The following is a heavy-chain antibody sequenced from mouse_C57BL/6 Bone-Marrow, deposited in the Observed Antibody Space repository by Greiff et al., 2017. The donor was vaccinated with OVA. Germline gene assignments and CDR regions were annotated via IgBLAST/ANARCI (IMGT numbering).Heavy chain of an antibody. Sequence: VQGVESGAELARPGASVKLSCKASGYTFTSYGISWVKQRTGQGLEWIGEIYPRSGNTYYNEKFKGKATLTADKSSSTAYMELRSLTSEDSAVYFCAGYYYGSSSRDFDVWGTGTTVTVSS. CDR1: GYTFTSYG. J-gene: IGHJ1*03. V-gene: IGHV1-81*01. D-gene: IGHD1-1*01. CDR2: IYPRSGNT. CDR3: AGYYYGSSSRDFDV.